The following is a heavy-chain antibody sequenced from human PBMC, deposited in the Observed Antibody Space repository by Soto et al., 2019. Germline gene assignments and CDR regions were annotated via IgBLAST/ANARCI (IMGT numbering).Heavy chain of an antibody. CDR1: GFTFSDHY. J-gene: IGHJ4*02. D-gene: IGHD1-7*01. CDR2: IRNKDNSYTT. CDR3: VRFSLGTTRRYLDY. V-gene: IGHV3-72*01. Sequence: EVQLVESGGGLVQPGGSLRLSCAASGFTFSDHYMDWVRQAPGKGLEWVGRIRNKDNSYTTQYAASVKGRFSISRDDSEKSLYLQITNLKTDDTPVFYCVRFSLGTTRRYLDYWGQGIRVTVSS.